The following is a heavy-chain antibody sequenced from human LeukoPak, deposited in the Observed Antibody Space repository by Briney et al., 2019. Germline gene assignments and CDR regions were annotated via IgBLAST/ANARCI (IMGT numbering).Heavy chain of an antibody. Sequence: SETLSLTCTVSGGSISSYYWSWLRQPAGKGLEWIGRIYTSGSTNYNPSLKSRVTMSVDTSKNQFSLKLSSVTAADTAVYYCARSSGYYYDSSGYYYEAFDIWGQGTMVTVSS. CDR3: ARSSGYYYDSSGYYYEAFDI. V-gene: IGHV4-4*07. D-gene: IGHD3-22*01. CDR2: IYTSGST. CDR1: GGSISSYY. J-gene: IGHJ3*02.